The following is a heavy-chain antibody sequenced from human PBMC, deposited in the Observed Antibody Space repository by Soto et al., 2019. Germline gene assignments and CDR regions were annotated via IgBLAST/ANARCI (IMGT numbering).Heavy chain of an antibody. J-gene: IGHJ4*02. CDR1: GGSFSGYY. CDR3: ARSILTGELNDY. CDR2: INHSGST. D-gene: IGHD7-27*01. V-gene: IGHV4-34*01. Sequence: SETLSLTCAVYGGSFSGYYWSWIRQPPGKGLEWIGEINHSGSTNYNPSLKSRVTISVDTSKNQFSLKLSSVTAADTAVYYCARSILTGELNDYWGQGTLVTVSS.